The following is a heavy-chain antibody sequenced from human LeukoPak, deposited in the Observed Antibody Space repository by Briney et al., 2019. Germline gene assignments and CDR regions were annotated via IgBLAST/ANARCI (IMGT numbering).Heavy chain of an antibody. D-gene: IGHD3-9*01. CDR2: IYSDNT. V-gene: IGHV3-53*01. Sequence: GGSLRLSCTVSGFTVSSNSMSWVRQAPGKGLEWVSFIYSDNTHYSDSVKGRFTISRDNSKNTLYLQMNSLRAEDTALYYCARRDFFDWLPDSWGQGTQITVSS. CDR1: GFTVSSNS. J-gene: IGHJ4*02. CDR3: ARRDFFDWLPDS.